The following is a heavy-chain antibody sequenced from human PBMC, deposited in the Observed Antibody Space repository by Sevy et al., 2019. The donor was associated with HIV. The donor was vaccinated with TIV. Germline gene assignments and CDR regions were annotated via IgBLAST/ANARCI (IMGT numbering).Heavy chain of an antibody. J-gene: IGHJ3*01. D-gene: IGHD3-22*01. V-gene: IGHV3-48*03. Sequence: GGSLRLSCKASGFIFSNYEMNGVRQAPGKGLEWVSYISPSGHAIYYADSVKGRFTVSRDNAKNSLYLQMNSLRGDDTALYYCARDIDSSGYSYAFDLWGQGTMVTVSS. CDR3: ARDIDSSGYSYAFDL. CDR2: ISPSGHAI. CDR1: GFIFSNYE.